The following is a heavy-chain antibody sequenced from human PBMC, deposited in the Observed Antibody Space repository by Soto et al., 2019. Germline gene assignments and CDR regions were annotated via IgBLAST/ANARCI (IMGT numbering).Heavy chain of an antibody. D-gene: IGHD3-3*01. CDR3: AKWSYLDS. Sequence: PGETLRLSCTTSGFSFASFAMTWVRQAPGKGLEWVATVSGSYGKTYYADSAKGRCSISRDTSRNTLYLQMNSLIADDTAIYSRAKWSYLDSWGQGTRVTVSS. CDR1: GFSFASFA. CDR2: VSGSYGKT. V-gene: IGHV3-23*01. J-gene: IGHJ4*02.